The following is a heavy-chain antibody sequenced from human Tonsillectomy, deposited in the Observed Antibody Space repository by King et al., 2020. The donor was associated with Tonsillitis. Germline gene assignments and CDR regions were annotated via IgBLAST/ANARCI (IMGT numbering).Heavy chain of an antibody. D-gene: IGHD3-3*01. V-gene: IGHV1-69*04. CDR1: GGTFSSYA. CDR3: ARVQQGYDFWSGYYTGPFDI. CDR2: IIPILGIA. Sequence: VQLVQSGAEVKKPGSSVKVSCKASGGTFSSYAISWVRQAPGQGLEWMGRIIPILGIANYAQKFQGRVTITADKSTSTAYMELSSLRSEDTAVYYCARVQQGYDFWSGYYTGPFDIWGQGTMVTVSS. J-gene: IGHJ3*02.